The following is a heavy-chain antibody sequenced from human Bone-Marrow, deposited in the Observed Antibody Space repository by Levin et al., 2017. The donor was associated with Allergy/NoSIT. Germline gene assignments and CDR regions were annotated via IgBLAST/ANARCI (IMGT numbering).Heavy chain of an antibody. D-gene: IGHD3-22*01. CDR1: GYTFTSYD. CDR2: MNPNSGNT. Sequence: ASVKVSCKVSGYTFTSYDINWVRQATGQGLEWMGWMNPNSGNTGYAQKFQGRITMTRNTSISTAYMELSSLRSEDTAVYYCARARHGYYDSSGLYYYGMDVWGQGTTVIVSS. V-gene: IGHV1-8*01. J-gene: IGHJ6*02. CDR3: ARARHGYYDSSGLYYYGMDV.